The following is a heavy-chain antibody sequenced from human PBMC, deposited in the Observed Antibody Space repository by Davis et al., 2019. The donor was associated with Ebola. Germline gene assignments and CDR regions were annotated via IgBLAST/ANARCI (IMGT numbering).Heavy chain of an antibody. D-gene: IGHD3-22*01. Sequence: SETLSLTCTVSGGSISSSGSYWGWIRQPPGKGLEWIGSIYYSGSTYYNPSLKSRATISVDKSKNQFSLKLNSVTAADTAVYYCARDFFDSSGFFYYFDYWGQGALVTVSS. CDR1: GGSISSSGSY. J-gene: IGHJ4*02. CDR2: IYYSGST. V-gene: IGHV4-39*07. CDR3: ARDFFDSSGFFYYFDY.